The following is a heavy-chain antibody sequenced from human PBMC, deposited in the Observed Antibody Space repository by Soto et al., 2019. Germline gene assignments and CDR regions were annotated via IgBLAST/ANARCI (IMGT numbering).Heavy chain of an antibody. Sequence: ASVKVSCKASGYTFTGYYMHWVRQAPGQGLEWMGWINPNSGGTNYAQKFQGWVTMTRDTSISTAYMELSRLRSDDTAVYYCARDRGRPEYYDFWSGSPHYYYYYGMDVWGQGTTVTVSS. V-gene: IGHV1-2*04. J-gene: IGHJ6*02. CDR2: INPNSGGT. CDR1: GYTFTGYY. CDR3: ARDRGRPEYYDFWSGSPHYYYYYGMDV. D-gene: IGHD3-3*01.